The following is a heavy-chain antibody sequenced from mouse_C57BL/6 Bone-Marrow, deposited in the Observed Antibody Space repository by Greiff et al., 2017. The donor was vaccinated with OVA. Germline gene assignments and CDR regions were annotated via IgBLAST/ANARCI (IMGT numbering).Heavy chain of an antibody. J-gene: IGHJ1*03. CDR2: IRNKANGYTT. V-gene: IGHV7-3*01. CDR1: GFTFTDYY. Sequence: DVMLVESGGGLVQPGGSLSLSCAASGFTFTDYYMSWVRQPPGKALEWLGFIRNKANGYTTEYSASVKGRFTISRDNSQSILYLQMNALRAEDSATYYCARFGGGYYVDWYFDVWGTGTTVTVSS. D-gene: IGHD2-3*01. CDR3: ARFGGGYYVDWYFDV.